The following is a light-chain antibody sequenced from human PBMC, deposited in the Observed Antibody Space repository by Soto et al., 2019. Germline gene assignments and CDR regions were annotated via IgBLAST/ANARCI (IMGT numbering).Light chain of an antibody. J-gene: IGLJ1*01. CDR1: SSDVGGSNG. V-gene: IGLV2-18*02. CDR3: SSYTSSSTYV. Sequence: QSALTQPPSVSGSPGQSVAISCTGTSSDVGGSNGVSWYQQPPGTAPKLKIYDVSNRPSGVPDRFSGSKSGNTASLTISGLQAEDEGDYYCSSYTSSSTYVFGTGTKVTVL. CDR2: DVS.